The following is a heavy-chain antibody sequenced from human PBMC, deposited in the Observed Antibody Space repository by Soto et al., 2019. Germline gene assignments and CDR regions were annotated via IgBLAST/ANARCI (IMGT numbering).Heavy chain of an antibody. Sequence: ASVKVSCKASGYTFTGYYMHWVRQAPGQGLGWMGWINPNSGGTNYAQKFQGRVTMTRDTSISTAYMELSRLRSDDTAVYYCAREEVLRYFDWLSLYGMDVWGQGTTVTVSS. V-gene: IGHV1-2*02. CDR3: AREEVLRYFDWLSLYGMDV. D-gene: IGHD3-9*01. CDR1: GYTFTGYY. J-gene: IGHJ6*02. CDR2: INPNSGGT.